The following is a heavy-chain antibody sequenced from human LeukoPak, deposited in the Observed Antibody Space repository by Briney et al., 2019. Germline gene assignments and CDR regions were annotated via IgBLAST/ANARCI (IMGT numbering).Heavy chain of an antibody. Sequence: GGSLRLSCAASGFPFSNYAMSWVRQAPGKGLEWVSVMNARATSPHYADSVKGRFTISRDNSKNTLYLQMDRLRAEDTAVYYCAKEAWFEELALDRWGQGTLVSVSS. D-gene: IGHD3-10*01. J-gene: IGHJ5*02. V-gene: IGHV3-23*01. CDR2: MNARATSP. CDR1: GFPFSNYA. CDR3: AKEAWFEELALDR.